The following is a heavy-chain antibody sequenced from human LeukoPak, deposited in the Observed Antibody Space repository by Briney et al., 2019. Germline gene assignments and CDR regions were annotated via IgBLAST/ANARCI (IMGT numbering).Heavy chain of an antibody. D-gene: IGHD3-22*01. V-gene: IGHV4-61*02. Sequence: PSQTLSLTCTVSGDSIISGNYYWSWIRQPAGKGLEWIGRIYTSGSINYNPSLKSRVTISVDTSKNQFSLKLSSVTAADTAVYYCARHTLSFYYDSSGYVDHWGQGTLVTVSS. J-gene: IGHJ4*02. CDR1: GDSIISGNYY. CDR3: ARHTLSFYYDSSGYVDH. CDR2: IYTSGSI.